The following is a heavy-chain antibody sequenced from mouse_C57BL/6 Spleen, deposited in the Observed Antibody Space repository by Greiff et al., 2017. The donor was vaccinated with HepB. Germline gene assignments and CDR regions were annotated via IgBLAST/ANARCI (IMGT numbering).Heavy chain of an antibody. CDR3: AENYEGDFDY. CDR1: GYSFTSYY. CDR2: IYPGSGNT. V-gene: IGHV1-66*01. J-gene: IGHJ2*01. Sequence: VKLVESGPELVKPGASVKISCKASGYSFTSYYIHWVKQRPGQGLEWIGWIYPGSGNTKYNEKFKGKATLTADTSSSTAYMQLSSLTSEDSAVYYCAENYEGDFDYWGQGTTLTVSS. D-gene: IGHD1-1*01.